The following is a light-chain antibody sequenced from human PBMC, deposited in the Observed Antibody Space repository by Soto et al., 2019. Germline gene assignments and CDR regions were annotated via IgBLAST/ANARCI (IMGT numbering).Light chain of an antibody. Sequence: QSVLTQPASLSGSPGQSITISRTRTNSDLWRYTLVSWFQHYPGKVTKVMLYAGPKRPPAVSDGFSGSKSDNTASLTISGLQAEDEGDYSCCSYAGDYMVVFGTGTKVTVL. J-gene: IGLJ1*01. CDR2: AGP. V-gene: IGLV2-23*01. CDR3: CSYAGDYMVV. CDR1: NSDLWRYTL.